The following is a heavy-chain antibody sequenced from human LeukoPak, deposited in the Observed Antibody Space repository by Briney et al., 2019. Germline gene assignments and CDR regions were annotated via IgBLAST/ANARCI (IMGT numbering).Heavy chain of an antibody. CDR3: ARADFWSGYYRFDP. CDR1: GFTFSSYA. D-gene: IGHD3-3*01. J-gene: IGHJ5*02. V-gene: IGHV3-30*04. CDR2: IPYDGSNK. Sequence: GGSLRLSCAASGFTFSSYAMHWVRQAPGKGLEWVALIPYDGSNKYYADSVKGRFTVSRDNSKNTLYPQMNSLRAEDMAVYYCARADFWSGYYRFDPWGQGTLVTVSS.